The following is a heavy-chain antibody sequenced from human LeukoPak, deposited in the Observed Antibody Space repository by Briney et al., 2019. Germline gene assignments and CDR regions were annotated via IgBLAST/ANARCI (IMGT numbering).Heavy chain of an antibody. Sequence: GGSVRLSCAASGFTSTTYAINWVRQAPGKGLEWVSGISGGGDKAFYADSVKGRFTISRDNSKNTVSLQLSSLRAEDTALYYGAKDLALAGTGGGFDVWGQGTRVAVS. CDR1: GFTSTTYA. J-gene: IGHJ3*01. D-gene: IGHD6-19*01. CDR2: ISGGGDKA. V-gene: IGHV3-23*01. CDR3: AKDLALAGTGGGFDV.